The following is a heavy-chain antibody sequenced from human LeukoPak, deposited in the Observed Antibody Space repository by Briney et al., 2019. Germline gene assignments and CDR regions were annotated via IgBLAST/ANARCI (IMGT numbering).Heavy chain of an antibody. CDR2: TYYRSKYYY. J-gene: IGHJ5*02. CDR1: GDSVSSNIAA. Sequence: SQTLSLTCAIFGDSVSSNIAAWNWFRQSPSRGLEWLGRTYYRSKYYYDYAPSVKSRININPDTSTNQFSLQLNSVTPEDTAVYYCAREENWFDPWGQGTLVTVSS. CDR3: AREENWFDP. V-gene: IGHV6-1*01.